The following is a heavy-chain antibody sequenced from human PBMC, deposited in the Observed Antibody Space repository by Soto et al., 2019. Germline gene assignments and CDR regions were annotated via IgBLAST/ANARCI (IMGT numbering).Heavy chain of an antibody. CDR2: IWYDGSNK. J-gene: IGHJ4*02. CDR3: AASQVVVAATPGSFDY. D-gene: IGHD2-15*01. CDR1: GFTFSSYG. Sequence: GGSLRLSCAASGFTFSSYGMHWVRQAPGKGLEWVAVIWYDGSNKYYADSVKGRFTISRDNSKNTLYLQMNSLRAEDTAVYYCAASQVVVAATPGSFDYWGQGTLVTVSS. V-gene: IGHV3-33*08.